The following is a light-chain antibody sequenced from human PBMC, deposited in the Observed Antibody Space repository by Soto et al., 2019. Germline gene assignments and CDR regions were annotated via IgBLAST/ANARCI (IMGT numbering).Light chain of an antibody. CDR3: QNGRT. V-gene: IGKV3-11*01. J-gene: IGKJ2*01. Sequence: FVLTQSPATLSVSPGERATLSCRASLSVGSSLAWHQQKPGQAPRLLMYDASKRATGIPARFSGSGSGADFTLTISSLEAEDFAVYYCQNGRTFGQGTKLEIK. CDR2: DAS. CDR1: LSVGSS.